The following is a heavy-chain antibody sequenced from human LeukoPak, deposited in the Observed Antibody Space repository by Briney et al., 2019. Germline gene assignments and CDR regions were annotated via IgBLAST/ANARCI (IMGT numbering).Heavy chain of an antibody. V-gene: IGHV4-59*11. J-gene: IGHJ6*03. D-gene: IGHD3-3*01. CDR2: NSNSGST. CDR3: GSDALGGYFPYYYMDV. CDR1: GGSISSHY. Sequence: SETLSLTCTVSGGSISSHYWTWIRQSPVKGLEWGGDNSNSGSTSYNPSLKSRVTISIDTSKSQISLNLSSETAADTAVYYYGSDALGGYFPYYYMDVWGKGTTVTVSS.